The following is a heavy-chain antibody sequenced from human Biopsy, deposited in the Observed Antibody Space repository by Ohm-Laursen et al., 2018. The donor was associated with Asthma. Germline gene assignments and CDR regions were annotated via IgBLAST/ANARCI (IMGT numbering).Heavy chain of an antibody. CDR2: HDHEEGGT. V-gene: IGHV1-24*01. Sequence: SVKVSCKISGYSLTDLSMHWVQQAPGQGLEWMGGHDHEEGGTVNAWRFQGRVTMTEDTSTDTAYMELSSLSSDDTAVYYCASDFPKDYVRYNFQFWGQGTLVTVSS. J-gene: IGHJ4*02. D-gene: IGHD4-17*01. CDR3: ASDFPKDYVRYNFQF. CDR1: GYSLTDLS.